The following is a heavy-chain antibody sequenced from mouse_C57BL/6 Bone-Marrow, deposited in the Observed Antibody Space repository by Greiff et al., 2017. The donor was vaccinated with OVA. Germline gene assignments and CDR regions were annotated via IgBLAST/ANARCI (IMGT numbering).Heavy chain of an antibody. CDR1: GYTFTSYW. D-gene: IGHD3-2*02. J-gene: IGHJ3*01. V-gene: IGHV1-64*01. CDR2: IHPNSGST. Sequence: VQLQQPGAELVKPGASVKLSCKASGYTFTSYWMHWVKQRPGQGLEWIGMIHPNSGSTNYNEKFKSKATLTVDKSSSTAYMQLSSLTSEDSAVYYCARQLRLPPGFAYWGQGTLVTVSA. CDR3: ARQLRLPPGFAY.